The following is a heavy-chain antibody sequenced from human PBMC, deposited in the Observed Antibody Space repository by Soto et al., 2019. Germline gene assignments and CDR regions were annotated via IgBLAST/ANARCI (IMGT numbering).Heavy chain of an antibody. V-gene: IGHV3-23*01. Sequence: GGSLRLSCAASGFTFSSYAMSWVRQAPGKGLEWVSAISGSGGSTYYADSVKGRFTISRDNSKNTLYLQMNSLRAEDAAVYYCAKDTDYDFWSGYSNWFDPWGQGTLVTVSS. D-gene: IGHD3-3*01. CDR1: GFTFSSYA. CDR3: AKDTDYDFWSGYSNWFDP. CDR2: ISGSGGST. J-gene: IGHJ5*02.